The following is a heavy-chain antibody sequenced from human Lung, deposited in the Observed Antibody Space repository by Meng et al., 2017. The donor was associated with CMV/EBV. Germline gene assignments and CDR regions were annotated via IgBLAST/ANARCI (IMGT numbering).Heavy chain of an antibody. CDR1: GFTFSDYW. V-gene: IGHV3-74*01. Sequence: GESLKISCTASGFTFSDYWMHWVRQTPGKGLLWASRIKGDGSHTIYGDSVKGRFTISRDNAKNTLYLQMNTLRVEDTAVYYCVRDGHSWNFDYWGQGSLVTFSS. CDR2: IKGDGSHT. CDR3: VRDGHSWNFDY. J-gene: IGHJ4*02. D-gene: IGHD6-13*01.